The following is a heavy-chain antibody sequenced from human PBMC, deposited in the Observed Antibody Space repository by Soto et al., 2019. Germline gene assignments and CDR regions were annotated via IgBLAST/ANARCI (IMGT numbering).Heavy chain of an antibody. CDR2: ISGDGGST. Sequence: EVQLLESGGDLVQPGGSLRLSCAASGFSFSSYAMSWVRQAPGKGLEWMSAISGDGGSTHYADSVKGRFTISRDNSKSTLFLEANSRRAEDGALYYCAREPYSGGHFAVFVFWGKGKMVTVSS. V-gene: IGHV3-23*01. D-gene: IGHD6-19*01. J-gene: IGHJ3*01. CDR1: GFSFSSYA. CDR3: AREPYSGGHFAVFVF.